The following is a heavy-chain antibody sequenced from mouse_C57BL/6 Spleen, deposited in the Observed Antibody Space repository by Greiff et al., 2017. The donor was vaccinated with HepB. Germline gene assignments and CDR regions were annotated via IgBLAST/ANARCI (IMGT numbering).Heavy chain of an antibody. Sequence: QVQLQQPGTELVKPGASVKLSCKASGYTFTSYWMHWVKQRPGQGLEWIGNINPSNGGTNYNEKFKSKATLTVDKSSSTAYMQRSSLTSEDSAVYDCARGGLGRPYYAMDYWGQGTSVTVSS. CDR3: ARGGLGRPYYAMDY. J-gene: IGHJ4*01. V-gene: IGHV1-53*01. D-gene: IGHD4-1*01. CDR2: INPSNGGT. CDR1: GYTFTSYW.